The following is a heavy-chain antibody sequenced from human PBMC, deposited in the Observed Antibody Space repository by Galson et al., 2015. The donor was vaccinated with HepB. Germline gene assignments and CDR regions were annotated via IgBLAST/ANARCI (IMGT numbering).Heavy chain of an antibody. J-gene: IGHJ4*02. CDR1: GYTFTGYY. V-gene: IGHV1-2*02. D-gene: IGHD6-13*01. CDR2: INPNSGGT. Sequence: SVKVFCKASGYTFTGYYMHWVRQAPGQGLEWMGWINPNSGGTNYAQKFQGRVTMTRDTSISTAYMELSRLRSDDTAVYYCAREWQAGIAAAGLWGQGTLVTVSS. CDR3: AREWQAGIAAAGL.